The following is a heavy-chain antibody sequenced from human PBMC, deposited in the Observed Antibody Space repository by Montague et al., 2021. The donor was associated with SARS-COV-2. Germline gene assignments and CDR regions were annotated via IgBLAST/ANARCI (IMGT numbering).Heavy chain of an antibody. Sequence: SLSLSWSASGFTFSSYAMSWVRQALGKGLEWVSAISGSGGNTYYADSVKGRFTIPRDNSKNTLYVQMNRLRAEDTAVYYCAKDTGRRNYFDYWGQGTLVTVSS. D-gene: IGHD4-11*01. J-gene: IGHJ4*02. V-gene: IGHV3-23*01. CDR2: ISGSGGNT. CDR3: AKDTGRRNYFDY. CDR1: GFTFSSYA.